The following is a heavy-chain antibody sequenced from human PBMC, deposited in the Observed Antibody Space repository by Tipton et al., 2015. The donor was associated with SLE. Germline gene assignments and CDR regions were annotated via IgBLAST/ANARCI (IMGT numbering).Heavy chain of an antibody. CDR1: GYTFTSYG. Sequence: QLVQSGAEVKKPGASVKVSCKASGYTFTSYGISWVRQAPGQGLEWMGWISAYNGNTNYAQKLQGRVTMTTDTSTSTAYMELRSRRSDDTAVYYCAREAYSSSWTDYYYYYGMDVWGQGTTVTVSS. J-gene: IGHJ6*02. V-gene: IGHV1-18*01. D-gene: IGHD6-13*01. CDR3: AREAYSSSWTDYYYYYGMDV. CDR2: ISAYNGNT.